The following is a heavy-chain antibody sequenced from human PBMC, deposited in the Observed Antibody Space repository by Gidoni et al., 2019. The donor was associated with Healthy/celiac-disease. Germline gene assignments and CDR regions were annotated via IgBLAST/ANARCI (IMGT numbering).Heavy chain of an antibody. D-gene: IGHD3-16*01. CDR1: GFTFSSYG. Sequence: QVQLVESGGGVVQPGRSLRLSCAASGFTFSSYGMHWVRQAPGKGLEWVAVISYDGSNKYYADSVKGRFTISRDNSKNTLYLQMNSLRAEDTAVYYCAKEDLGWGQGTLVTVSS. J-gene: IGHJ4*02. V-gene: IGHV3-30*18. CDR2: ISYDGSNK. CDR3: AKEDLG.